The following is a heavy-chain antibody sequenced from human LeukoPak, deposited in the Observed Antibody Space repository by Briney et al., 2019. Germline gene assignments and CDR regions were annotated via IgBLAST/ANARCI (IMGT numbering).Heavy chain of an antibody. CDR2: IHTSGSST. CDR3: ARYENPSVS. Sequence: PGGSLRLSCAASGFSFSAYYMTWIRQAPGKGLEWVSYIHTSGSSTNYADSVKGRFTISRDTSKNSLYLQMNSLGSEDTAVYYCARYENPSVSRGR. V-gene: IGHV3-11*03. J-gene: IGHJ2*01. D-gene: IGHD1-14*01. CDR1: GFSFSAYY.